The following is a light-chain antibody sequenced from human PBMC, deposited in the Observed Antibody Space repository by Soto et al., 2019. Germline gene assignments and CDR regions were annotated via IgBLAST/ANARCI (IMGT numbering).Light chain of an antibody. Sequence: EIVLTQSPGTLSLSPGQRASLSCRASQSVTSNYLAWYQQKPGQAPRLLIYAASTRATGIPVRFSGSGSGTDFTLTISRLEPADFAVYSCQQYDSLPPTFGQGTKLEIK. CDR1: QSVTSNY. V-gene: IGKV3-20*01. CDR2: AAS. J-gene: IGKJ2*01. CDR3: QQYDSLPPT.